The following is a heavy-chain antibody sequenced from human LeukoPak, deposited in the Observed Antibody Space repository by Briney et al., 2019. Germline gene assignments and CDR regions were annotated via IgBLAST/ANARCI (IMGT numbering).Heavy chain of an antibody. CDR1: GFTFTGYY. CDR2: INPNSGGT. V-gene: IGHV1-2*02. J-gene: IGHJ4*02. CDR3: ARGYDFWSGYSY. Sequence: GASVKVSCKTSGFTFTGYYMHWVRQAPGQGLEWMGWINPNSGGTNYAQKFQGRVTMTRDTSISTAYMELSRLRSDDTAVYYCARGYDFWSGYSYWGQGTLVTVSS. D-gene: IGHD3-3*01.